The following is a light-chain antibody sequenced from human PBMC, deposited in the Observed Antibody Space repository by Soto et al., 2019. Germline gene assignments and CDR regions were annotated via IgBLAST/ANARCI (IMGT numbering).Light chain of an antibody. CDR1: QGISSY. CDR3: QQLNSYPRVT. V-gene: IGKV1-9*01. CDR2: AAS. J-gene: IGKJ2*01. Sequence: IQLTQSPSSLSASVGDRVTITCRASQGISSYLAGYQQKPGKAPKLLIYAASTLQSGVPSRFSGSGSGTDFTLTISSLQPEDFATYYCQQLNSYPRVTFGQGTKLEIK.